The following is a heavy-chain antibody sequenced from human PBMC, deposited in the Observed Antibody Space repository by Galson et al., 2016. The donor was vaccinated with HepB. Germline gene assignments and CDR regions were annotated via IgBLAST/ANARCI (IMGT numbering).Heavy chain of an antibody. CDR2: FVPMFGSS. J-gene: IGHJ3*02. CDR3: ARVRRGLGELPRLNEAFEM. D-gene: IGHD3-16*01. CDR1: GGSFRSYA. Sequence: SVKVSCKASGGSFRSYAVNWVRQAPGQGLEWMGGFVPMFGSSNYAHKFQDRVTISAGESMSSAYMELRNLRSEDTAVYYCARVRRGLGELPRLNEAFEMWGQGTMVSVSS. V-gene: IGHV1-69*13.